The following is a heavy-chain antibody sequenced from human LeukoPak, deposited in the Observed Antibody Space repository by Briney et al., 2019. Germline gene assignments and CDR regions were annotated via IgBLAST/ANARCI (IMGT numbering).Heavy chain of an antibody. CDR2: VFYTGRT. Sequence: SETLSLTCSVSGDSISSDYWNWIRQPPGKGLEWIGYVFYTGRTNYNPSFKSRVTMSVDPSKSQFSLQLTSVTTANTDVYFFSRGAVVVADAPDCFDPWGQATLVIVSP. CDR1: GDSISSDY. CDR3: SRGAVVVADAPDCFDP. V-gene: IGHV4-59*01. D-gene: IGHD2-15*01. J-gene: IGHJ5*02.